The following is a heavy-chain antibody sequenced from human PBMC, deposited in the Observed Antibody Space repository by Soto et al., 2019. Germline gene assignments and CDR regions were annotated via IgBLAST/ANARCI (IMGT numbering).Heavy chain of an antibody. D-gene: IGHD3-22*01. V-gene: IGHV1-58*01. CDR3: AARALKSSSTNSYYHAMDV. J-gene: IGHJ6*02. CDR2: IVVGSGDT. CDR1: GVTFTRSA. Sequence: SVKDSCKASGVTFTRSAVHWVRQARGQSLEWMGWIVVGSGDTKYGQRFQQRLTITRDMSTSTDYMELSSLRSDETAVYYCAARALKSSSTNSYYHAMDVWGPGTTVTVSS.